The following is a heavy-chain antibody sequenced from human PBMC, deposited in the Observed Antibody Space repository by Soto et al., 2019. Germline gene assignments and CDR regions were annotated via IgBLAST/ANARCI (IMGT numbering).Heavy chain of an antibody. CDR1: GLSFSNYE. V-gene: IGHV3-48*03. D-gene: IGHD3-16*01. CDR3: ATRWGGGGAFDF. J-gene: IGHJ3*01. Sequence: EVQLVESGGGLVLPGGSLRLSCAASGLSFSNYEMNWVRQAPGKGLEWVSYIGRGGTTTYYADSLKGRFTISRDNAKNSRYLQMNSLRAEDTAVYYCATRWGGGGAFDFWGQGTMVTVSS. CDR2: IGRGGTTT.